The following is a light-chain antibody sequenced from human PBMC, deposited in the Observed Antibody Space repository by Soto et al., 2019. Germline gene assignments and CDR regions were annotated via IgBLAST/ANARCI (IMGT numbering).Light chain of an antibody. Sequence: QSALTQPPSASGSPGQSVTISCTGTSSDVGGYNYVSWYQHHPGKAPKLMIYEVSKRPSGVPDRFSGSKSGNTASLTVSGLQAEDEADYYCSSYAGSNNLLFGGGTQLT. CDR1: SSDVGGYNY. J-gene: IGLJ3*02. CDR2: EVS. V-gene: IGLV2-8*01. CDR3: SSYAGSNNLL.